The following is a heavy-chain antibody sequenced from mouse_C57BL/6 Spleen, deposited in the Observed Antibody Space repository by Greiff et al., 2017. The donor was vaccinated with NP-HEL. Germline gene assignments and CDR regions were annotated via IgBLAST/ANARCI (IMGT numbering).Heavy chain of an antibody. CDR3: AREGLIPTVGGGCDY. V-gene: IGHV1-82*01. J-gene: IGHJ2*01. D-gene: IGHD1-1*01. CDR1: GYAFSSSW. Sequence: QVQLKQSGPELVKPGASVKISCKASGYAFSSSWMNWVKQRPGKGLEWIGRIYPGDGDTNYNGKFKGKATLTAEKSSSTAYMQLSSLTSEDSAVYVCAREGLIPTVGGGCDYWGQGTTLTVSS. CDR2: IYPGDGDT.